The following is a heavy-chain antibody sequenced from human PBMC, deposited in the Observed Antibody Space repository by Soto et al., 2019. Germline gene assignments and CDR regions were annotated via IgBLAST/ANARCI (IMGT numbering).Heavy chain of an antibody. CDR1: GFTFSSYG. V-gene: IGHV3-33*01. D-gene: IGHD6-6*01. J-gene: IGHJ4*02. CDR3: ARSKKLATYYFDY. CDR2: IWYDGSNK. Sequence: LRLSCAASGFTFSSYGMHWVRQSPGKGLEWVAVIWYDGSNKYYADSVKGRFTISRDNSKNTLYLQMNSLRAEDTAVYYCARSKKLATYYFDYWGQGTLVTVSS.